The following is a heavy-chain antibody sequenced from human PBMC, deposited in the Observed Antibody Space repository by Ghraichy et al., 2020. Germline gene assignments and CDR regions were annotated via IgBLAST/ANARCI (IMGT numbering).Heavy chain of an antibody. Sequence: ASVKVSCKTSGYTFITYDISWVRQAPGQGLEWMGWISGYTGNTKYAQKLQGRVTMTTDTSTNTAYMGLRSLRSDDTAGYYCARDLYSGSYHDSWGQGTLVTVSS. V-gene: IGHV1-18*01. D-gene: IGHD1-26*01. J-gene: IGHJ4*02. CDR2: ISGYTGNT. CDR1: GYTFITYD. CDR3: ARDLYSGSYHDS.